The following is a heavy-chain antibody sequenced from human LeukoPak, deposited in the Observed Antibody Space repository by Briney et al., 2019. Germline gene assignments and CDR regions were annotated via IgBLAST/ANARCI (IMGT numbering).Heavy chain of an antibody. CDR2: INHSGST. CDR3: ARHPGYYDFWSGYYTGSWDY. V-gene: IGHV4-34*01. Sequence: SETLSLTCAVYGGSFSGYYWSWIRQPPGKGLEWIGEINHSGSTNYNPSLKSRVTISVGTSKNQFSLKLSSVTAADTAVYYCARHPGYYDFWSGYYTGSWDYWGQGTLVTVSS. D-gene: IGHD3-3*01. J-gene: IGHJ4*02. CDR1: GGSFSGYY.